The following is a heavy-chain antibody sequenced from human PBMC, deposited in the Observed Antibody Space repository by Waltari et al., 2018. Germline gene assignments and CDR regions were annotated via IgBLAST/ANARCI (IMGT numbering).Heavy chain of an antibody. CDR2: INHSGST. Sequence: QVQLQQWGAGLLKPSETLSLTCAVYGGSFSGYYWSWIRQPPGKGLEWIGEINHSGSTNYNPSLKSRVTISVDTSKNQFSLKVNSVTAADTAVYYCARGYCSSDSCSVYFDYWGQGTLVTVSS. CDR3: ARGYCSSDSCSVYFDY. CDR1: GGSFSGYY. V-gene: IGHV4-34*02. J-gene: IGHJ4*02. D-gene: IGHD2-15*01.